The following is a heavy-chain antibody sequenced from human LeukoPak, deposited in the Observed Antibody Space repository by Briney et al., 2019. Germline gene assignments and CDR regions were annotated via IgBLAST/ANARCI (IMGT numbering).Heavy chain of an antibody. Sequence: PSETLSLTYTVSGGSISSYYWSWIRQPPGKGLEWIGYIYYSGSTNYNPSLKSRVTISVDTSKNQFSLKLSSVTAADTAVYYCARARSNWDYYFDYWGQGTLVTVSS. V-gene: IGHV4-59*01. CDR3: ARARSNWDYYFDY. D-gene: IGHD1-7*01. CDR2: IYYSGST. CDR1: GGSISSYY. J-gene: IGHJ4*02.